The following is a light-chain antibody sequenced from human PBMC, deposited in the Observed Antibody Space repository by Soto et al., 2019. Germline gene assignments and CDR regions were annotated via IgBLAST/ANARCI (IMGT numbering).Light chain of an antibody. V-gene: IGKV4-1*01. CDR2: WAS. J-gene: IGKJ4*01. CDR3: QQYYSTPF. Sequence: DIVMTQSPDSLAVSLGERATINCKSSQSVLYSSNNKNYLAWYQQKPGQPPKLLIYWASTRESGVPDRFSGSGSGTDFTLTISSLQAEDVAGYYCQQYYSTPFFGGGTKVEIK. CDR1: QSVLYSSNNKNY.